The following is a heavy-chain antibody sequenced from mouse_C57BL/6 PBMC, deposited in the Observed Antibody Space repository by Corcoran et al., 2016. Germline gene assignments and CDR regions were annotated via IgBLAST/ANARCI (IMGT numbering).Heavy chain of an antibody. CDR1: GYAFSSYW. Sequence: QVQLQQSGAELVKPGASVKISCKASGYAFSSYWMNWVKQRPGKGLEWIGQIYPGDGDTNYNGKFKGKATLTADKSSSTAYMQLSSLTSEDSAVYFGARSSYGRAWFAYWGQGTLVTVSA. CDR3: ARSSYGRAWFAY. V-gene: IGHV1-80*01. D-gene: IGHD1-1*02. CDR2: IYPGDGDT. J-gene: IGHJ3*01.